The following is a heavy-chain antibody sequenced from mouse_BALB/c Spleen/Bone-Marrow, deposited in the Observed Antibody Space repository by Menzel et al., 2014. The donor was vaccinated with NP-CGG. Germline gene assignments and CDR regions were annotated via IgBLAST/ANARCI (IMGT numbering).Heavy chain of an antibody. Sequence: VQLKDSGAELVRPGALVKLSCKASGFNIKDYYMHWVKQRPEQGLEWIGWIDPENGNTIYDPKFQGKASITPDTSSNTAYLQLSSLASEDTAVYYCARWDSSGYVGFAYWGQGTLVTVSA. CDR1: GFNIKDYY. D-gene: IGHD3-2*01. V-gene: IGHV14-1*02. J-gene: IGHJ3*01. CDR3: ARWDSSGYVGFAY. CDR2: IDPENGNT.